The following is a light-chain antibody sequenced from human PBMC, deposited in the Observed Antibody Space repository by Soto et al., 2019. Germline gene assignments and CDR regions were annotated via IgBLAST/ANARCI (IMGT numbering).Light chain of an antibody. Sequence: QSALSQPASVSGSPGQTISISCTGTSTDVCGYNAVSWYQHQPGKAPKLMIYEVTHRPSGVSDRFSASKSGNTASLTISGLQAEDEADYYCNSFRVSHLYVFGTGTKVTVL. CDR1: STDVCGYNA. J-gene: IGLJ1*01. CDR3: NSFRVSHLYV. V-gene: IGLV2-14*01. CDR2: EVT.